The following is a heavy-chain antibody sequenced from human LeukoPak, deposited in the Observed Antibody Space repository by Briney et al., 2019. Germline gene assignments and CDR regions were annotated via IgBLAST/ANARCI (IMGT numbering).Heavy chain of an antibody. CDR2: ISWNSGSI. CDR1: GFTFDDYA. V-gene: IGHV3-9*03. CDR3: AKGPVADSGYDLGGGYFDY. Sequence: PGRSLRLSCAASGFTFDDYAMHRVRQAPGKGLEWVSGISWNSGSIGYADSVKGRFTISRGNAKNSLYLQMNSLRAEDMALYYCAKGPVADSGYDLGGGYFDYWGQGTLVTVSS. D-gene: IGHD5-12*01. J-gene: IGHJ4*02.